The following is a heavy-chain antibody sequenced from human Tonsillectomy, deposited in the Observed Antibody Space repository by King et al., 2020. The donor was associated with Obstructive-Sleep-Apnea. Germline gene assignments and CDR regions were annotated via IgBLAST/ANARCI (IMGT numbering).Heavy chain of an antibody. V-gene: IGHV3-30*02. CDR3: AKDAWTQQLNPSAVWEY. CDR1: GFTFSSYG. J-gene: IGHJ4*02. Sequence: VRLVESGGGVVQPGGSLRLSCAASGFTFSSYGLHWVRQAPGKGLEWVAFIRYDGSNKYYADSVKGRFTISRDNSKNTLYLQMNSLTPEDTAVFYCAKDAWTQQLNPSAVWEYWGQGTLVTVSS. D-gene: IGHD6-13*01. CDR2: IRYDGSNK.